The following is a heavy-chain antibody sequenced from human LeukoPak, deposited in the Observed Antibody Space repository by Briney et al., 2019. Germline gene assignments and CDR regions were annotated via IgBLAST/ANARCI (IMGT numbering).Heavy chain of an antibody. CDR1: GYTFTGYY. D-gene: IGHD5-24*01. V-gene: IGHV1-2*02. CDR3: AREGSVEMVTGSAFDI. Sequence: ASVKVSCKASGYTFTGYYMHWVRQAPGQGLEWMGWINPNSGGTNYAQKFQGRVTMTRDTSISTAYMELSRLRSDDTAVYYCAREGSVEMVTGSAFDIWGQGTMVTVSS. J-gene: IGHJ3*02. CDR2: INPNSGGT.